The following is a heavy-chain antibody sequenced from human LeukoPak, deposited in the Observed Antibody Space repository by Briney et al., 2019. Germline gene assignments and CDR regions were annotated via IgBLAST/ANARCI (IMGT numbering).Heavy chain of an antibody. D-gene: IGHD6-6*01. J-gene: IGHJ4*02. CDR2: INPNSGGP. V-gene: IGHV1-2*02. CDR3: AREPLDDYGDY. CDR1: GYTFTGYY. Sequence: ASVKVSCKASGYTFTGYYIHWVRQAPGQGLEWMGWINPNSGGPNYAQKFQGRVTMTRDTSISTAYMELSKLRPDDTAVYYCAREPLDDYGDYWGQGTLVTVSS.